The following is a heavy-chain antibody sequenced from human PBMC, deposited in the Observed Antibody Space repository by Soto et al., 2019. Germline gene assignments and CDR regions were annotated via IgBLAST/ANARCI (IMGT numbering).Heavy chain of an antibody. J-gene: IGHJ5*02. V-gene: IGHV4-59*01. CDR1: GSDITTYY. CDR2: IYDTGST. D-gene: IGHD6-19*01. CDR3: ARCPSGLNWFDP. Sequence: PSETLSLTCTVSGSDITTYYWSWLRQSPGKGLEWIGHIYDTGSTTYNPSLKSRVTISVDTSNKQFSLRLTSVTAADTAVYYCARCPSGLNWFDPWGQGTLVTVSS.